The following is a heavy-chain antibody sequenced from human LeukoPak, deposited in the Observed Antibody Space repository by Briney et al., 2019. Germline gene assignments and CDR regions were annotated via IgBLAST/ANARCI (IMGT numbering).Heavy chain of an antibody. CDR3: ARVGGTNYYYYGMDV. CDR1: GGSISNYY. Sequence: SETLSLTCTVSGGSISNYYWSWLRQPPGKGLEWLGYIYYSGSTNYNPSLKSRVTISVDTSKNQFSLKLSSVTAADTAVYYCARVGGTNYYYYGMDVWGQGTTVTVSS. J-gene: IGHJ6*02. CDR2: IYYSGST. D-gene: IGHD1-26*01. V-gene: IGHV4-59*01.